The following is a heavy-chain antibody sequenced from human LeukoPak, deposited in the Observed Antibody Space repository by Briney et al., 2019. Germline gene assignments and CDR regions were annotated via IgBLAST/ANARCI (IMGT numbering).Heavy chain of an antibody. CDR3: AKMGDGFYENYSDY. V-gene: IGHV3-30*02. CDR2: IRYDGSNK. D-gene: IGHD3-16*01. CDR1: GFTFSSYG. Sequence: PGGSLRLSCAASGFTFSSYGMHWVRQAPGKGLEWVAFIRYDGSNKYYADSVKGRFTISRDNSKNTLYLQMNSLRAEDTAVYYCAKMGDGFYENYSDYWGQGTLVTVSS. J-gene: IGHJ4*02.